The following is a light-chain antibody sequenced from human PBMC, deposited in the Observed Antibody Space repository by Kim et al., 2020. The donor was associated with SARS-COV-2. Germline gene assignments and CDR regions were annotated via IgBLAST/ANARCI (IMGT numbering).Light chain of an antibody. V-gene: IGKV1-5*03. CDR3: QHYNGYPA. Sequence: DIQMTQSPSTLSASVGDRVTITCRASQNIYSWLAWYQQKPGKAPELLIYKASSLKSGVPSRFSGSGSGTEFTLTISSLQPDDFATYYCQHYNGYPAFGQGTKVDIK. CDR2: KAS. J-gene: IGKJ1*01. CDR1: QNIYSW.